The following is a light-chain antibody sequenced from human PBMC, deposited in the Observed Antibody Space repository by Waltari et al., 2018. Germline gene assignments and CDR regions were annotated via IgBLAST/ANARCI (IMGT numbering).Light chain of an antibody. V-gene: IGKV1-5*01. CDR1: QSISSW. J-gene: IGKJ3*01. Sequence: DTQMTKSPSTLSASVGDTVTITCRASQSISSWLAWYQQKPGKAPKLLIFHAPSLESGVPSRFSGGGSGTDFTLTISSLQPEDFATYYCQQSYSTPFTFGPGTKVDIK. CDR2: HAP. CDR3: QQSYSTPFT.